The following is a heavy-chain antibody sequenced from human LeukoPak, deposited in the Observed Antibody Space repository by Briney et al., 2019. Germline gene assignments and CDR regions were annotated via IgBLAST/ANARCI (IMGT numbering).Heavy chain of an antibody. CDR3: AKDTRDGYNPGDY. CDR1: GFTFSSYA. CDR2: ISGSGGST. D-gene: IGHD5-24*01. V-gene: IGHV3-23*01. Sequence: PGGSLRLSCAASGFTFSSYAMGWVRQAPGEGLEWVSAISGSGGSTYYADSVKGRFTISRDNSKNTLYLQLNSLRAEDTAVYYCAKDTRDGYNPGDYWGQGTLVTVSS. J-gene: IGHJ4*02.